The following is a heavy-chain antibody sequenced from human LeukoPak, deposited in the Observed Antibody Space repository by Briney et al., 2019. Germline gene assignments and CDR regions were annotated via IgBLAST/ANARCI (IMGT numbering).Heavy chain of an antibody. J-gene: IGHJ6*02. V-gene: IGHV3-21*01. D-gene: IGHD6-25*01. CDR3: ARDAAYYYGMDV. Sequence: GGSLRLSCAASGFTLSSYSMNWVRQAPGKGLEWVSSISSSSSYIYYADSVKGRFTISRDNAKNSLYLQMNSLRAEDMAVYYCARDAAYYYGMDVWGLGTTVTVSS. CDR1: GFTLSSYS. CDR2: ISSSSSYI.